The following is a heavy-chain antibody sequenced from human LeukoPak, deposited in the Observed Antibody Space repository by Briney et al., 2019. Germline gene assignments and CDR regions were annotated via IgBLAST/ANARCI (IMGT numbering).Heavy chain of an antibody. V-gene: IGHV3-23*01. CDR1: GFTFSSYA. CDR3: AKVRTGIAVAGNDY. J-gene: IGHJ4*02. Sequence: GGSLRLSCAASGFTFSSYAMSWVRQAPGKGLEWVSAISGSGGSTYYADSVKGRFTISRDNSKNTLYLKMNSLRAEDTAVYYCAKVRTGIAVAGNDYWGQGTLVTVSS. D-gene: IGHD6-19*01. CDR2: ISGSGGST.